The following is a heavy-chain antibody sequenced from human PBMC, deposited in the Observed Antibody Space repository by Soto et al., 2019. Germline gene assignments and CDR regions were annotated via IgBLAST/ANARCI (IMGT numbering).Heavy chain of an antibody. CDR1: GGSISSSSYY. Sequence: PSETLSLTCTVSGGSISSSSYYWGWIRQPPGKGLEWIGSIYDSGSTYYNPSPKSRVTISVDTSKNQFSLKLSSVTAADTAVYYCATHLYDFWSGYPGPFDYWGQGTLVTVSS. CDR3: ATHLYDFWSGYPGPFDY. D-gene: IGHD3-3*01. V-gene: IGHV4-39*01. J-gene: IGHJ4*02. CDR2: IYDSGST.